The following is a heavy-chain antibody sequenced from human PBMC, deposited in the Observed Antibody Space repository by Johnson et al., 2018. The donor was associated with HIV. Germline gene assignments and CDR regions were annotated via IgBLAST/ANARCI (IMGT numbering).Heavy chain of an antibody. CDR3: VRGLLWFGELLEAFDI. CDR2: IYSGGST. D-gene: IGHD3-10*01. Sequence: VHLVASGGGLIQPGGSLRLSCAASGFTVSSNYMSWVRQAPGKVLVWVSIIYSGGSTYYADSVRGRFTISRDNSKNTLYLQMTSLRAEDTAVYYCVRGLLWFGELLEAFDIWGQGTMVTVSS. CDR1: GFTVSSNY. V-gene: IGHV3-53*01. J-gene: IGHJ3*02.